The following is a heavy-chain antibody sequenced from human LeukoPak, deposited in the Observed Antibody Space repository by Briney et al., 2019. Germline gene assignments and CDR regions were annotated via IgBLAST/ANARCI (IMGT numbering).Heavy chain of an antibody. J-gene: IGHJ4*02. CDR3: ARGTGYSVVDY. D-gene: IGHD6-13*01. CDR1: GFTFSSYD. CDR2: ISSGGSTI. V-gene: IGHV3-48*03. Sequence: GGSLRLSCAASGFTFSSYDMNWVRQAPGKGLEWVSYISSGGSTIYYADSVKGRFLISRDNAKNPLYLQMNSLRAEDTAVYYCARGTGYSVVDYWGEGTLVTVST.